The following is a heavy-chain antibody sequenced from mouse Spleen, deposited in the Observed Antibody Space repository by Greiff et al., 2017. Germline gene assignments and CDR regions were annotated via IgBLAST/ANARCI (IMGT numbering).Heavy chain of an antibody. CDR1: GYTFTSYW. J-gene: IGHJ4*01. CDR3: ARHYAMDY. CDR2: IYPGDGDT. Sequence: VQLQQPGAELVKPGASVKVSCKASGYTFTSYWMNWVKQRPGQGLEWIGQIYPGDGDTNYNGKFKGKATLTADKSSSTAYMQLSSLTSEDSAVYFCARHYAMDYWGQGTSVTVSS. V-gene: IGHV1-80*01.